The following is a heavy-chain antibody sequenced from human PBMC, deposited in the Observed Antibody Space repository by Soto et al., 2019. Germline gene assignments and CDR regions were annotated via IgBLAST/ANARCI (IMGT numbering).Heavy chain of an antibody. D-gene: IGHD1-1*01. J-gene: IGHJ4*02. CDR3: ARGKNVTFDY. CDR1: GGSFSGYY. CDR2: INHSGST. V-gene: IGHV4-34*01. Sequence: PSETLSLTCAVYGGSFSGYYWSWIRQPPGKGLEWIGKINHSGSTNYNPSLKSRVTISVDTSKNQFSLKLSSVTAADTAVYYCARGKNVTFDYWGQGTLVTVSS.